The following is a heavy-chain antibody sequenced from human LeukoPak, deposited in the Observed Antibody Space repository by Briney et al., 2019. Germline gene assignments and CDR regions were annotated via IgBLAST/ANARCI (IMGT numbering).Heavy chain of an antibody. CDR2: ISGSGGST. CDR1: GFTFSSYA. J-gene: IGHJ4*02. CDR3: AIMSRGYNYGYFDY. Sequence: GGSLRLSCAASGFTFSSYAMSWVRQAPGKGLEWVSAISGSGGSTYYADSVKGRFTISRDNSKNTLYLQMNSLRAEDTAVYYCAIMSRGYNYGYFDYWGQGTLVTVSS. D-gene: IGHD5-18*01. V-gene: IGHV3-23*01.